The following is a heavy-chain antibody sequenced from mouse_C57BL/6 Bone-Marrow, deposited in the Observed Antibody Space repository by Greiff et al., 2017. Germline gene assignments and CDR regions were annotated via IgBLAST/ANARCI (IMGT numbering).Heavy chain of an antibody. J-gene: IGHJ3*01. D-gene: IGHD2-3*01. CDR3: TPDGYPFAY. V-gene: IGHV14-4*01. CDR2: IDPENGDT. CDR1: GFNIKDDY. Sequence: VQLQQSGAELVRPGASVKLSCTASGFNIKDDYMHWVKQRPEQGLEWIGWIDPENGDTEYASKFQGKATITADTSSHTAYLQLSSLTSEDTAVYYCTPDGYPFAYWGQGTLVTVSA.